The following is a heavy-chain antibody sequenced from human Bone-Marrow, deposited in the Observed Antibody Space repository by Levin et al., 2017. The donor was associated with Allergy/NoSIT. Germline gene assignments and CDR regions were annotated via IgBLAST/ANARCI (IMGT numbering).Heavy chain of an antibody. CDR3: AKDGLSYYGSGSYWGVFDY. CDR2: ISWNSGSI. CDR1: GFTFDDYA. J-gene: IGHJ4*02. V-gene: IGHV3-9*01. Sequence: SLKISCAASGFTFDDYAMHWVRQAPGKGLEWVSGISWNSGSIGYADSVKGRFTISRDNAKNSLYLQMNSLRAEDTALYYCAKDGLSYYGSGSYWGVFDYWGQGTLVTVSS. D-gene: IGHD3-10*01.